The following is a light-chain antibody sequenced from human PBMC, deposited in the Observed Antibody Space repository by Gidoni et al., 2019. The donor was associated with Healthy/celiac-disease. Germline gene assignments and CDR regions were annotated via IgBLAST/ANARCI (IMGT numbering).Light chain of an antibody. CDR1: QRVLYSSNNKNY. Sequence: DIVMTRSPDSLAVSLGERATINCKSSQRVLYSSNNKNYLAWYQQKPGQPPKLLIYWASTRESGVPDRLSGSGSGTDFTLTISSLQAEDVAVYYCQQYYSTPQTFGQGTKVESK. CDR3: QQYYSTPQT. J-gene: IGKJ1*01. V-gene: IGKV4-1*01. CDR2: WAS.